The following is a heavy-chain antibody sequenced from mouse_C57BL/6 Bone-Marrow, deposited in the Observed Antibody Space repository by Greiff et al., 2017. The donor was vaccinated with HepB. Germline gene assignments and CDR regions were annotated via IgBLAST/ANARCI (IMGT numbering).Heavy chain of an antibody. CDR3: ARDDYDVSWFAY. J-gene: IGHJ3*01. Sequence: QVQLKESGAELARPGASVKLSCKASGYTFTSYGISWVKQRTGQGLEWIGEIYPRSGNTKYNEKFKGKATLTVDTSSSTAYMQLSSLTSEDSAVYFCARDDYDVSWFAYWGQGTLVTVSA. V-gene: IGHV1-81*01. CDR2: IYPRSGNT. CDR1: GYTFTSYG. D-gene: IGHD2-4*01.